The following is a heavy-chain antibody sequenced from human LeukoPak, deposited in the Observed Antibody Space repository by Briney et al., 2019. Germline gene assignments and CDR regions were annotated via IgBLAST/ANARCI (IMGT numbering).Heavy chain of an antibody. CDR2: LDKKANFYAT. V-gene: IGHV3-73*01. CDR1: GFSFSGSA. CDR3: TRDSGTYNWLDP. J-gene: IGHJ5*02. D-gene: IGHD1-26*01. Sequence: GGSLRPSCAASGFSFSGSAIHWVRQSSGKGLEWDRHLDKKANFYATASAASVEGRFTISRDDSRNTAYLQMTSLKTEDTALYYCTRDSGTYNWLDPWGQGTLVIVSS.